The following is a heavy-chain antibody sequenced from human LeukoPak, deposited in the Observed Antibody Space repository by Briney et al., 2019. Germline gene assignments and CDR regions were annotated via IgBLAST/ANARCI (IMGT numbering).Heavy chain of an antibody. J-gene: IGHJ4*02. CDR2: INPSGST. Sequence: SETLSLTCAVYGGSFNGYYWSWIRQPPGKGLEWIGEINPSGSTNYNPSLTSRVTISVDTSKNQFSLKLSSVTAADTAVYYCARGSYGDPMYYFDYWGQGTLVTVSS. CDR3: ARGSYGDPMYYFDY. CDR1: GGSFNGYY. D-gene: IGHD4-17*01. V-gene: IGHV4-34*01.